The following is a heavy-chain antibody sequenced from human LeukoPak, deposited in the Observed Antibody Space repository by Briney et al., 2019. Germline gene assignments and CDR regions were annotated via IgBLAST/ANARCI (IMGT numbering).Heavy chain of an antibody. CDR2: ISATGSTT. CDR3: LRGDRRDY. CDR1: GFTFSTYA. Sequence: GGSLRLSCAASGFTFSTYAMTWVRQAPGKGLESVSLISATGSTTYYAESVRGRFTISRDNAKDSLYLQMNSLRVEDTAVYYCLRGDRRDYWGQGTLVTVSS. V-gene: IGHV3-23*01. J-gene: IGHJ4*02.